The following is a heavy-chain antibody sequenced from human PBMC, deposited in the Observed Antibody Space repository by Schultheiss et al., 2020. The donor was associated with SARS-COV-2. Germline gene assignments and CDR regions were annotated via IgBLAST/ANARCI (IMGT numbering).Heavy chain of an antibody. CDR2: ISTYNGNT. CDR3: ARVAYGDYGSV. V-gene: IGHV1-18*01. J-gene: IGHJ4*02. Sequence: ASVKVSCKASGYTFTSYAMNWVRQAPGQGLEWMGRISTYNGNTNYAQKLQGRVTMTTDTSTSTAYMELSSLRSEDTAVYYCARVAYGDYGSVWGQGTLVTVSS. D-gene: IGHD4-17*01. CDR1: GYTFTSYA.